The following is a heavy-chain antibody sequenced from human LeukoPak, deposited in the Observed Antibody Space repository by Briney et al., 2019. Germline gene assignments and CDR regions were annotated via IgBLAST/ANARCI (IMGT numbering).Heavy chain of an antibody. CDR2: IWYDGSNK. D-gene: IGHD4-17*01. V-gene: IGHV3-33*01. CDR3: ARDRYGDHDYYYGMDV. J-gene: IGHJ6*02. CDR1: RFTFSNYG. Sequence: GGSLRLFCAASRFTFSNYGMHWVRQAPGKGMEWVAVIWYDGSNKYYADFVKGRFTISRDNSKNTLYLQMNSLRAEDTAVYYCARDRYGDHDYYYGMDVWGQGTTVTVSS.